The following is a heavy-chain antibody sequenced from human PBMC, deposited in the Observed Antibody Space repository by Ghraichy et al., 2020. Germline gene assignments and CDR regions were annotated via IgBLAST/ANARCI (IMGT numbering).Heavy chain of an antibody. CDR1: GFTFSSYA. D-gene: IGHD3-22*01. J-gene: IGHJ6*02. CDR2: INDSGGST. Sequence: GGSLRLSCAASGFTFSSYAMSWVRQAPGKGLEWVSDINDSGGSTYYADSVKGRVTISRDNAKNTLYLQMTSLRAEDTAVYYCAKELGSGYPSGYGMDVWGQATTLTVSS. V-gene: IGHV3-23*01. CDR3: AKELGSGYPSGYGMDV.